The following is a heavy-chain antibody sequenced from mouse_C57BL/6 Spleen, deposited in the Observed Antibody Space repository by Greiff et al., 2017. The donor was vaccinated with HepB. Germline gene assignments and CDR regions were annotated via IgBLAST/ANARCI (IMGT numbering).Heavy chain of an antibody. CDR2: IDPETGGT. D-gene: IGHD2-4*01. V-gene: IGHV1-15*01. CDR1: GYTFTDYE. Sequence: VQLQQSGAELVRPGASVTLSCKASGYTFTDYEMHWVKQTPVHGLEWIGAIDPETGGTAYNQKFKCKAILTADKSSSTAYMELRSLTSEDSAVYYCTRSRLDYWGQGTTLTVSS. CDR3: TRSRLDY. J-gene: IGHJ2*01.